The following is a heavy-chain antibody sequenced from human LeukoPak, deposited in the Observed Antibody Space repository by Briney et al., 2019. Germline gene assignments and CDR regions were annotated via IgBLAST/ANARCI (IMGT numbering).Heavy chain of an antibody. Sequence: GGSLRLSCAASGFTFSSYGMHWVRQAPGKGLEWVAIIRYDGSYKYYADSVKGRFTISRDNSMNTLYLQMNSLRAEDTAVYFCAKDWGTRGIVAATRGLDYWGQGNLVTVSS. D-gene: IGHD2-15*01. J-gene: IGHJ4*02. V-gene: IGHV3-30*02. CDR3: AKDWGTRGIVAATRGLDY. CDR2: IRYDGSYK. CDR1: GFTFSSYG.